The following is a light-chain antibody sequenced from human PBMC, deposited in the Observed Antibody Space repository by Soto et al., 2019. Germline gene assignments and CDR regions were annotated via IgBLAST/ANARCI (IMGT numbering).Light chain of an antibody. CDR3: QSFDSSLGGSGV. CDR1: TSNIGAGYE. CDR2: GHN. Sequence: QSVLTQPPSVSGAPGQRVTISCTGSTSNIGAGYEVHWYQQVPGTAPKLLVSGHNNRPAEVPDRFFGSKSGTSAFLTITGLLAEDEADYYCQSFDSSLGGSGVFGGGTKLTVL. J-gene: IGLJ3*02. V-gene: IGLV1-40*01.